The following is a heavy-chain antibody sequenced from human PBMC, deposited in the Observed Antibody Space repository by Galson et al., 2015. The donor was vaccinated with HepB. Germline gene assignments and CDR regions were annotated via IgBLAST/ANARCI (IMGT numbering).Heavy chain of an antibody. CDR2: IYSGGST. V-gene: IGHV3-53*01. CDR3: ARLAPAGLGYFDY. Sequence: SLRLSCAASGFTVSSNYMSWVRQAPGKGLEWVSVIYSGGSTYYADSVKGRFTISRDNPKNTLYLQMNSLRAEDTAVYYCARLAPAGLGYFDYWGQGTLVTVSS. CDR1: GFTVSSNY. J-gene: IGHJ4*02.